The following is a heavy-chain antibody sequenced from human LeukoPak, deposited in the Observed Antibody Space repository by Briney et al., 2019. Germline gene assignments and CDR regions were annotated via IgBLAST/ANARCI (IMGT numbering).Heavy chain of an antibody. J-gene: IGHJ4*02. V-gene: IGHV3-30*18. CDR2: ISYDGSNK. D-gene: IGHD4-17*01. Sequence: PGRSLRLSCAASGFTFSSYGMHWVRQAPGKGLEWVAVISYDGSNKYYADSVKGRFTISRDNSKNTVYLQMNSLRAEDTAVYYCAKVGSGDAHMNFDYWGQGTLVTVSS. CDR3: AKVGSGDAHMNFDY. CDR1: GFTFSSYG.